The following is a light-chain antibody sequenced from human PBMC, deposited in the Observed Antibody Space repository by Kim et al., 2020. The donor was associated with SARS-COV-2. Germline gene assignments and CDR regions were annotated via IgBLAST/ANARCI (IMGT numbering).Light chain of an antibody. CDR2: EGN. J-gene: IGLJ2*01. Sequence: QSALTQPASVSGSPGQSITISCTGTSSDVGSYNLVSWYQQNPGKAPKLMIYEGNKRPSGVSDRFSASKSGNTASLTISGLQAEDEADYYCCSYAGSSTLVFGGGTQLTVL. CDR1: SSDVGSYNL. V-gene: IGLV2-23*01. CDR3: CSYAGSSTLV.